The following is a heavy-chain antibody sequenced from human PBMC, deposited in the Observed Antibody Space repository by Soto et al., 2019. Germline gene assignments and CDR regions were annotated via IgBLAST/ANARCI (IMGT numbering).Heavy chain of an antibody. CDR1: GYTFTNYW. CDR3: ARRXLHCGGGSCYGTNDLDY. Sequence: ESLKLSCQVSGYTFTNYWVAWVRQMPGKGLARMGIVFPGDSDTGTSPSLQGQGTCSADHSTSTACIKYNSLMASDTAVYYCARRXLHCGGGSCYGTNDLDYWGQVPKVTVAS. J-gene: IGHJ4*02. D-gene: IGHD2-15*01. CDR2: VFPGDSDT. V-gene: IGHV5-51*01.